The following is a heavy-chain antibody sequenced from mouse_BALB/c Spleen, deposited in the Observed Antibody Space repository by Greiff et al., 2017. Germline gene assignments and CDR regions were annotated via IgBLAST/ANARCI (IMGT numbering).Heavy chain of an antibody. CDR2: INPSNGRT. CDR1: GYTFTSYW. V-gene: IGHV1S81*02. CDR3: ARGGYDGYYVYAMDY. J-gene: IGHJ4*01. D-gene: IGHD2-3*01. Sequence: QVHVKQPGAELVKPGASVKLSCKASGYTFTSYWMHWVKQRPGQGLEWIGEINPSNGRTNYNEKFKSKATLTVDKSSSTAYMQLSSLTSEDSAVYYCARGGYDGYYVYAMDYWGQGTSVTVSS.